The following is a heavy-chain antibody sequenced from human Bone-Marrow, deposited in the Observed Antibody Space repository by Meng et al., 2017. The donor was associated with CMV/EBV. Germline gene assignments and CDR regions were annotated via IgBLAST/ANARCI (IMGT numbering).Heavy chain of an antibody. CDR3: GGHL. CDR1: GFTLSRYW. CDR2: ISSSSSYI. V-gene: IGHV3-21*01. Sequence: GESLKISCAASGFTLSRYWMHWVRQAPGQGLEWVSSISSSSSYIYYADSVKGRFTISRDNAKNSLYLQMNSLRVEDTAVYYCGGHLWGQGTLVTVSS. J-gene: IGHJ4*02. D-gene: IGHD2-21*01.